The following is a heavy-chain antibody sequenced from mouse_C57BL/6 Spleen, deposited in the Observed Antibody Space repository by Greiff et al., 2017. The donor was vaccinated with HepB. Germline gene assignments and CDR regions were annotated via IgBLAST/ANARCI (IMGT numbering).Heavy chain of an antibody. CDR3: AKAYYSNYVFAY. CDR1: GFTFSSYA. CDR2: ISDGGSYT. J-gene: IGHJ3*01. Sequence: VQLKESGGGLVKPGGSLKLSCAASGFTFSSYAMSWVRQTPEKRLEWVATISDGGSYTYYPDNVKGRFTISRDNAKNNLYLQMSHLKSEDTAMYYCAKAYYSNYVFAYWGQGTLVTVSA. D-gene: IGHD2-5*01. V-gene: IGHV5-4*01.